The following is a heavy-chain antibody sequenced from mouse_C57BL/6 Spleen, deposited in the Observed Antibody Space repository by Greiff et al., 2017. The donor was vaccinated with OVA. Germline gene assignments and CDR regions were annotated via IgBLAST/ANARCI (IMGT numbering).Heavy chain of an antibody. CDR3: ARGDRFAY. CDR1: GYSFTSYY. D-gene: IGHD3-3*01. CDR2: IYPGSGNT. Sequence: VQLQESGPELVKPGASVKISCKASGYSFTSYYIHWVKQRPGQGLEWIGWIYPGSGNTKYNEKFKGKATLTADTSSSTAYMQLSSLTSEDSAVYYCARGDRFAYWGQGTLVTVSA. V-gene: IGHV1-66*01. J-gene: IGHJ3*01.